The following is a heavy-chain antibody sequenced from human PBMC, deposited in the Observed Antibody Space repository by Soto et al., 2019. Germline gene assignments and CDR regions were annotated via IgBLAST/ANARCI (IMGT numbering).Heavy chain of an antibody. J-gene: IGHJ6*02. CDR1: GYTFTSYG. V-gene: IGHV1-18*01. CDR3: ARVGYSSGYDGYYYYGMDV. Sequence: QVQLVQSGAEVKKPGASVKVSCKASGYTFTSYGISWVRQAPGQGLEWMGWISAYNGNTNYAQKLQGRVTMTTDTSTSTAYMELRSLRSDDTDVYYCARVGYSSGYDGYYYYGMDVWGQGTTVTVSS. D-gene: IGHD6-25*01. CDR2: ISAYNGNT.